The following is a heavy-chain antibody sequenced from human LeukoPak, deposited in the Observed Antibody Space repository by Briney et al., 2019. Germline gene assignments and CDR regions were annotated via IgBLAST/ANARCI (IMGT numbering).Heavy chain of an antibody. CDR3: AKDRYGMGAPDSSGYSFDY. Sequence: GGSLRLSCAASGFTFSSYSMNWVRQAPGKGLEWVSSISSSSSYIYYADSVKGRFTISRDNSKNTLYLQMNSLRAEDTAVYYCAKDRYGMGAPDSSGYSFDYWGQGTLVTVSS. CDR2: ISSSSSYI. V-gene: IGHV3-21*04. CDR1: GFTFSSYS. J-gene: IGHJ4*02. D-gene: IGHD3-22*01.